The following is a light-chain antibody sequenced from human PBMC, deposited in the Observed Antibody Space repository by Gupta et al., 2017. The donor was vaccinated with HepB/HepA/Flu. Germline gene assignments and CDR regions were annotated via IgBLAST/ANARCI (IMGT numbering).Light chain of an antibody. Sequence: QSALTQPPSVSGSPGQSVTISCTGTSSDVGRYNRVSWYQQSPGTAPKLMISEFSNPPSGVPDRFSGSRSANTASLTISGLQAEDEADYYCSSYTSSSTYVFGTGTKVTVL. V-gene: IGLV2-18*02. J-gene: IGLJ1*01. CDR1: SSDVGRYNR. CDR3: SSYTSSSTYV. CDR2: EFS.